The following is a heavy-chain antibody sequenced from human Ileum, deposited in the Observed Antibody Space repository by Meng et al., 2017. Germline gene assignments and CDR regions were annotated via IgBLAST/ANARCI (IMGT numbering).Heavy chain of an antibody. V-gene: IGHV3-30*04. CDR3: ARDRCSGGCHFYSYGMDV. D-gene: IGHD2-15*01. CDR2: ISYDGSEK. Sequence: GESLKISCAASRFTFSTYAMHWVRQAPGKGLEWVAVISYDGSEKYYADAVKGRFTISRDNSKNTLFLQMNSLRPEDTAVYYCARDRCSGGCHFYSYGMDVWGQGTTVT. J-gene: IGHJ6*01. CDR1: RFTFSTYA.